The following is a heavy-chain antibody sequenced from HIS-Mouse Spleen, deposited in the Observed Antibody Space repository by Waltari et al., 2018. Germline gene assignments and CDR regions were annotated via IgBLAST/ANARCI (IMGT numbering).Heavy chain of an antibody. D-gene: IGHD1-26*01. CDR2: ISYGGSNK. Sequence: QVQLVESGGGVVQPGRSLRLSCASPGCTFSSYGMPLVHQALGKGREWVAVISYGGSNKYYADSVKGRFTISRDNSKNTLYLQMNSLRAEDTAVYYCVVSGSWGQGTMVTVSS. J-gene: IGHJ3*01. CDR3: VVSGS. V-gene: IGHV3-30*03. CDR1: GCTFSSYG.